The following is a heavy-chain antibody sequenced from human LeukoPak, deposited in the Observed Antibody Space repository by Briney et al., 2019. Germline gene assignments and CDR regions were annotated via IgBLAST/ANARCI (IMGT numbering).Heavy chain of an antibody. J-gene: IGHJ4*02. CDR2: VYVSGYT. D-gene: IGHD3-10*01. CDR3: AWTMVRGVIPFDY. V-gene: IGHV4-59*12. CDR1: GGPISNNY. Sequence: SGALSLTCTVSGGPISNNYWSWIRQPPEKGLEWIGYVYVSGYTHYNPSLKSRVTISIDTSKNHFSLKLSSVTAADTAVYYCAWTMVRGVIPFDYWGQGTLVTVSS.